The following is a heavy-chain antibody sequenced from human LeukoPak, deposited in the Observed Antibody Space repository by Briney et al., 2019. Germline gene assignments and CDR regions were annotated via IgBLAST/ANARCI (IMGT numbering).Heavy chain of an antibody. CDR2: ISGSGGGT. D-gene: IGHD1-26*01. J-gene: IGHJ4*02. V-gene: IGHV3-23*01. CDR3: AKDLGRYRNNYFDY. CDR1: GFTFNSYA. Sequence: LPGGSLRLSCAASGFTFNSYAMSWVRQAPEKGLEWVATISGSGGGTYYADSVKGRFTISRDDSKNTLYLQMNSLRAEDTAVYYCAKDLGRYRNNYFDYWGQGNLVTVSS.